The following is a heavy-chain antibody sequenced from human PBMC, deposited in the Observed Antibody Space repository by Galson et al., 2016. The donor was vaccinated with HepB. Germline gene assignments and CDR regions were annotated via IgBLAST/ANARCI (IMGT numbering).Heavy chain of an antibody. J-gene: IGHJ3*02. CDR2: IHYSGSS. D-gene: IGHD3-16*01. CDR1: DDSISNYY. CDR3: ARWGTYSEKHAFDI. Sequence: SETLSLTCTVSDDSISNYYWNWIRQPPGKGLEWIGYIHYSGSSTCNPPLKSRVPMSADTSKNPFSLRLSSVTAADTAVYYCARWGTYSEKHAFDIWGQGTMVTVSS. V-gene: IGHV4-59*01.